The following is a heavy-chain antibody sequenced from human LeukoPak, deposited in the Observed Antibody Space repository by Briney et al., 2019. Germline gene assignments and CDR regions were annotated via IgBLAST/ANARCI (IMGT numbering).Heavy chain of an antibody. CDR1: GFTFSRYS. CDR2: IRSGSDAI. Sequence: GGSLRLSCAASGFTFSRYSMNWVRQAPGKGLEWVSYIRSGSDAIYYAASVKGRFAISRDDAKNSLFLQMNSLRDEDTAVYYCARDLNFAFDIWGQGTMVTVSS. D-gene: IGHD3-9*01. J-gene: IGHJ3*02. CDR3: ARDLNFAFDI. V-gene: IGHV3-48*02.